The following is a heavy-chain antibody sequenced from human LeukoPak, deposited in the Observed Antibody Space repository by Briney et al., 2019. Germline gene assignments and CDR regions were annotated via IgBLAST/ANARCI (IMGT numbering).Heavy chain of an antibody. D-gene: IGHD6-13*01. Sequence: SETLSLTCTVSGGSISSYYWSWIRQPPGKALEWIGYIYYSGSTNYNPSLKSRVTISVDMSKNQFSLKLTSVTAADTAVYYCARAGSSRWFFDYWGQGTLVTVFS. J-gene: IGHJ4*02. V-gene: IGHV4-59*01. CDR2: IYYSGST. CDR3: ARAGSSRWFFDY. CDR1: GGSISSYY.